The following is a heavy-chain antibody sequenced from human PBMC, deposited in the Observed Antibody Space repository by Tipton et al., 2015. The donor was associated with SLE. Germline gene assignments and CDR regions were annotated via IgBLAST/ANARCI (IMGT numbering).Heavy chain of an antibody. Sequence: SLRLSCAASGFTFSSYWMSWVRQAPGKGLEWVANIKQDGSEKYYADSVKGRFTISRDNSKNTLYLQMNSLRAEDTAVYYCARGGGLDPWGQGTLVTVSS. J-gene: IGHJ5*02. CDR2: IKQDGSEK. V-gene: IGHV3-7*02. D-gene: IGHD3-16*01. CDR1: GFTFSSYW. CDR3: ARGGGLDP.